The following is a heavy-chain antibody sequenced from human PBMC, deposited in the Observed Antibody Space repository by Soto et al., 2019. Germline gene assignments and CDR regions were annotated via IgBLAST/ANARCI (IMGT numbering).Heavy chain of an antibody. CDR1: GYTFTIYD. D-gene: IGHD6-19*01. CDR2: MNPNSGNT. CDR3: ARPQGSGWYAEYFQQ. J-gene: IGHJ1*01. Sequence: ASVKVSCKASGYTFTIYDINWVLQATGQGLEWMGWMNPNSGNTGYAQKFQGRVTMTRNTSISTAYMELSSLRSEDTAVYYCARPQGSGWYAEYFQQWGKGKLVTVDS. V-gene: IGHV1-8*01.